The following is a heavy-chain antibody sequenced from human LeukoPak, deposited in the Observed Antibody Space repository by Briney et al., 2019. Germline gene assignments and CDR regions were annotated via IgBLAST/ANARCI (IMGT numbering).Heavy chain of an antibody. CDR3: ARGRGGYNFLNRGEYYYFDY. D-gene: IGHD5-24*01. CDR1: GGSFSGYY. J-gene: IGHJ4*02. Sequence: SETLSLTCAVYGGSFSGYYWSWIRQPPGKGLEWIGYIHNSGSTKYNPSLKSRVTISVDTSKNQFSLKLSSVTAADTAVYYCARGRGGYNFLNRGEYYYFDYWGQGTLVTVSS. V-gene: IGHV4-59*08. CDR2: IHNSGST.